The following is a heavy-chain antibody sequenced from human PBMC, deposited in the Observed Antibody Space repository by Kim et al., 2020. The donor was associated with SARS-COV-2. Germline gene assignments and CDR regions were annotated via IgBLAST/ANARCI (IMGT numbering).Heavy chain of an antibody. CDR1: GGTFSSYA. CDR3: ARGRGGYDNYYYYYGMDV. J-gene: IGHJ6*02. CDR2: IIPILGIA. D-gene: IGHD5-12*01. Sequence: SVKVSCKASGGTFSSYAISWVRQAPGQGLEWMGRIIPILGIANYAQKFQGRVTITADKSTSTAYMELSSLRSEDTAVYYCARGRGGYDNYYYYYGMDVWGQGTTVTVSS. V-gene: IGHV1-69*04.